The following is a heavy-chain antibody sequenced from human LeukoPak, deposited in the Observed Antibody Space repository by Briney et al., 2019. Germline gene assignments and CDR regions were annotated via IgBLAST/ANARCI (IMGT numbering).Heavy chain of an antibody. CDR1: GFTFSSYW. CDR3: AREEDTYYYDSSAYDDY. V-gene: IGHV3-7*01. J-gene: IGHJ4*02. Sequence: GGSLRLSCAASGFTFSSYWMSWVRQAPGKGLEWVANIKQDGSEKYYVDSVKGRFTISRDNAKNSLYLQMNSLRAEDTAVYYCAREEDTYYYDSSAYDDYWGQGTLVTVSS. D-gene: IGHD3-22*01. CDR2: IKQDGSEK.